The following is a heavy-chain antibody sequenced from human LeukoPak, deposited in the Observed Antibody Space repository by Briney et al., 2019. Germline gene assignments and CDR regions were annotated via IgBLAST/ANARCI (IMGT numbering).Heavy chain of an antibody. CDR3: AKRPMVRGVINFDY. J-gene: IGHJ4*02. Sequence: SETLSLICAVYGGSFSGYYWSWIRQPPEKGLEWIGEINHSGSTNYNPSLKSRVTISVDTSKNQFSLKLSSVTAADTAVYYCAKRPMVRGVINFDYWGQGTLVTVSS. CDR2: INHSGST. V-gene: IGHV4-34*01. CDR1: GGSFSGYY. D-gene: IGHD3-10*01.